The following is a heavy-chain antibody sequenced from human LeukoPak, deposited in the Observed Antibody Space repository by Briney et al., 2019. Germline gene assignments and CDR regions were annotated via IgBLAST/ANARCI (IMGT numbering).Heavy chain of an antibody. V-gene: IGHV1-2*02. CDR1: GYTITGYY. CDR2: INPNSGGT. D-gene: IGHD3-22*01. Sequence: GASVKVSCKASGYTITGYYMHCVRQAPGQGLEWMGWINPNSGGTNYAQKFQGRVTMTRDTSISTAYMELSRLRSDDTAVYYCARGRYYYDSSAYYFDYWGQGTLVTVSS. J-gene: IGHJ4*02. CDR3: ARGRYYYDSSAYYFDY.